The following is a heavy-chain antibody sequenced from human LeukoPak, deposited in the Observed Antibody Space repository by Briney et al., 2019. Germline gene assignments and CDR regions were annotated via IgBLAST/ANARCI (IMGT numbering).Heavy chain of an antibody. J-gene: IGHJ6*03. CDR1: GGSFSGYY. CDR2: INHSGST. CDR3: ASRSSGLYYYYYMDG. D-gene: IGHD1-26*01. V-gene: IGHV4-34*01. Sequence: SETLSLTCAVYGGSFSGYYWSWIRQPPRKGLEWIGEINHSGSTNYNPPLKSRVTISVDTSKNQFSLKLSSVTAADTAVYYCASRSSGLYYYYYMDGWGKGTTVTVSS.